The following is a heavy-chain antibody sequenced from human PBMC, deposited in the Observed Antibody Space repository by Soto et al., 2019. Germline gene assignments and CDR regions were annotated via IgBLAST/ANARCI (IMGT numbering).Heavy chain of an antibody. Sequence: QITLKESGPPLVKPTQTLTLTCAFSCFSLTTSGEGVGWIRQPPGKALESLALIYWDDDKRYSTSLNNSITITKEAPNHQVVLTFANMDPVDAATYYCAHSRPPRLLDYWGQGTLVTVSS. J-gene: IGHJ4*02. CDR3: AHSRPPRLLDY. D-gene: IGHD6-6*01. V-gene: IGHV2-5*02. CDR1: CFSLTTSGEG. CDR2: IYWDDDK.